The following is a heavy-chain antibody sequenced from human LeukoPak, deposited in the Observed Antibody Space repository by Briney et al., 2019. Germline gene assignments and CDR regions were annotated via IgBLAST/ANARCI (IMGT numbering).Heavy chain of an antibody. D-gene: IGHD6-13*01. CDR3: AKDRSSWYYPFDH. J-gene: IGHJ5*02. Sequence: GGSLRLSCAASGFTFSSYALSWVRQAPGKGLEWVSAISGGGYNTYYADSVKGRFTMSRDNSKNTVYLQMNSLRAEGTALYYCAKDRSSWYYPFDHWGQGTLVTVSS. CDR1: GFTFSSYA. V-gene: IGHV3-23*01. CDR2: ISGGGYNT.